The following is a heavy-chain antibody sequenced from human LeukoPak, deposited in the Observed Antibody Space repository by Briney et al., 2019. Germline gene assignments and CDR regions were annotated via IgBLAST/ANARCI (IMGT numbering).Heavy chain of an antibody. CDR2: IRHDGSIK. D-gene: IGHD3-9*01. CDR1: GFTFSIHG. CDR3: AKDSLTDIDY. V-gene: IGHV3-30*02. Sequence: GGSLRLSCAASGFTFSIHGMYWVRQAPGKGLEWVAFIRHDGSIKYYADSVKGRFTISRDNSKNTLYLQLNSLRAEDTAVYYCAKDSLTDIDYWGQGTLVTVSS. J-gene: IGHJ4*02.